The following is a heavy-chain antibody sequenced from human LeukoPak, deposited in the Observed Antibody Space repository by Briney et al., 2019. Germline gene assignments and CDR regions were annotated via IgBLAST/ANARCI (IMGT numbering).Heavy chain of an antibody. CDR1: GFTFSTYR. CDR3: VKEVVATIPPL. Sequence: GGSLRLSCTASGFTFSTYRMNWVRQAPGKGLEWVSFISSSGSDMYYADSVKGRFTISRDNSKNTLFLQMNSLRAEDTAVYYCVKEVVATIPPLWGQGTLVTVSS. J-gene: IGHJ4*02. CDR2: ISSSGSDM. D-gene: IGHD5-12*01. V-gene: IGHV3-21*04.